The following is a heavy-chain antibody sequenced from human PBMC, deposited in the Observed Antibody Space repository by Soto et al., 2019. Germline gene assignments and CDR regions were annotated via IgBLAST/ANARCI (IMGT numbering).Heavy chain of an antibody. CDR1: GGSISSYY. Sequence: PSETLSLTCTVSGGSISSYYWSWIRQPPGKGLEWIGYIYYSGSTNYNPSLKSRVTISVDTSKNQFSLKLSSVTAADTAVYYCARVTHCSSTSCSNYYYYMDVWGKGTTVT. CDR2: IYYSGST. CDR3: ARVTHCSSTSCSNYYYYMDV. J-gene: IGHJ6*03. D-gene: IGHD2-2*01. V-gene: IGHV4-59*01.